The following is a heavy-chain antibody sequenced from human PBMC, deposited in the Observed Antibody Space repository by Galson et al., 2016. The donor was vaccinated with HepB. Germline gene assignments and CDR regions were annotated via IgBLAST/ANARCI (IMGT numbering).Heavy chain of an antibody. CDR2: IHLGDSDT. CDR1: GYRFISYW. CDR3: ARGGMTPRGAFDY. V-gene: IGHV5-51*01. D-gene: IGHD3-10*01. J-gene: IGHJ4*02. Sequence: QSGAEVTKPGESLKISCKGSGYRFISYWIGWVRQMPGKGLEWMGIIHLGDSDTRYSPSFEGQVTMSADKSTSTAYLQWSSVKASDTAMYYCARGGMTPRGAFDYWGQGTLVTVSS.